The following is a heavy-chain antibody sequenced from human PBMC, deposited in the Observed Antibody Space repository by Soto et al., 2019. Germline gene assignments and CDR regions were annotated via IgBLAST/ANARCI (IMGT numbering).Heavy chain of an antibody. CDR2: IGASYST. V-gene: IGHV3-23*01. CDR3: AKILTNSGHLYCDL. J-gene: IGHJ2*01. Sequence: EVQLLESGGDLVQPGGSLRLSCAASGFTFGSSAMTWVRQAPGKGLEWVSSIGASYSTYYADSVRGRFTVSRENSNNTLYLQMDSLRADDTAVYYCAKILTNSGHLYCDLWGRRTLVTVSS. D-gene: IGHD6-25*01. CDR1: GFTFGSSA.